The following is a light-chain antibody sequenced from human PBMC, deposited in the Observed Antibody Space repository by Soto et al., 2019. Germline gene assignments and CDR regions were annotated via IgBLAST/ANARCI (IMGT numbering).Light chain of an antibody. CDR3: CSSAGNLEV. J-gene: IGLJ1*01. V-gene: IGLV2-11*01. CDR1: SSDVGGYNY. Sequence: QSVLTQPPSVSGSPGQSVTISCTGTSSDVGGYNYVAWYQQHPGKAPKVMIYDVSKRPSGFPDRFSGSKSGNTASLIISGLQAEDEADYYCCSSAGNLEVFGIGTKDTVL. CDR2: DVS.